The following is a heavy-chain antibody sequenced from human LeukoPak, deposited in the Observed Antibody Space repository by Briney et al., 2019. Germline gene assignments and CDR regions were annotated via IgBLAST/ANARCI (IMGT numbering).Heavy chain of an antibody. D-gene: IGHD5-24*01. Sequence: SVKVSCKASGGTFSSYAISWVRQAPGQGLEWMGGIIPIFGTANYAQKFQGRVTITTDESTSTAYMELSSLRSEDTAVYYCARGKMIEMATTFDYWAREPWSPSPQ. CDR1: GGTFSSYA. V-gene: IGHV1-69*05. J-gene: IGHJ4*02. CDR2: IIPIFGTA. CDR3: ARGKMIEMATTFDY.